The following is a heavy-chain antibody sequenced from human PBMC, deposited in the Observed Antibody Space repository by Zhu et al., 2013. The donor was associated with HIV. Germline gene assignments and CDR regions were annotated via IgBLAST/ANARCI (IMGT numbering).Heavy chain of an antibody. V-gene: IGHV1-2*02. Sequence: QVQLVQSGADVKKPGASVKVSCKVSGYTFTDDYIHWVRQAPGQGLEWMGWINPNTGGANYAQKFQGRVTMTRDTSITTAYMELSSLTSDDTAVYFCARDNNWGPDYWGQGTL. CDR2: INPNTGGA. CDR3: ARDNNWGPDY. CDR1: GYTFTDDY. D-gene: IGHD7-27*01. J-gene: IGHJ4*02.